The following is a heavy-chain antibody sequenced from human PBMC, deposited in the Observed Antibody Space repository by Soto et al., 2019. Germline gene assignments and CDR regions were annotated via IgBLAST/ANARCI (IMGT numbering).Heavy chain of an antibody. J-gene: IGHJ4*02. CDR2: ITISGGST. CDR1: GFNFSNYA. V-gene: IGHV3-23*01. Sequence: GGSLRLSCAASGFNFSNYAMSWVRQAPGKGLEWVSAITISGGSTYYADSVKGRFTISTDNSKNTLYLQMNSLRAEDTAVYYCAKDRVLWFGELFSFFDYWGQGTPVTVSS. D-gene: IGHD3-10*01. CDR3: AKDRVLWFGELFSFFDY.